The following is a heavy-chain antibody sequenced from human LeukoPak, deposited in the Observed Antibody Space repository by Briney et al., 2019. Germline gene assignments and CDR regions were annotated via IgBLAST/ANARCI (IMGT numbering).Heavy chain of an antibody. D-gene: IGHD3-10*01. CDR3: AKEVALVVVRGQRGGHFFDF. CDR1: GITFSNAA. Sequence: GGSLRLSCAASGITFSNAAIHWVRQAPGKRLKWVSGIVISGGSAFYADSVKGRFVISKDTSENTVYLQMNSLRADDTAVYFCAKEVALVVVRGQRGGHFFDFWGQGALVTVSS. V-gene: IGHV3-23*01. J-gene: IGHJ4*02. CDR2: IVISGGSA.